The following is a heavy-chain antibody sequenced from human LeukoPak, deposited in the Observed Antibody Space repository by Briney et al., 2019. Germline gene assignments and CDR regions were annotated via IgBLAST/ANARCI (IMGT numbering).Heavy chain of an antibody. CDR2: INPNSGGT. D-gene: IGHD3-10*01. J-gene: IGHJ5*02. V-gene: IGHV1-2*02. CDR1: GYTFTGYH. Sequence: ASVKVSCKASGYTFTGYHMHWVRQAPGQGLEWMGWINPNSGGTNYAQKFQGRVTMTRDTFISTAYMELSRLRSDDTAVYYCARAYGSGSLNWFDPWGQGTLVTVSS. CDR3: ARAYGSGSLNWFDP.